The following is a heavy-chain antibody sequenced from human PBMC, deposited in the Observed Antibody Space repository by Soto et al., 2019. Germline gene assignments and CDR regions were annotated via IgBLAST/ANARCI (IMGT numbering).Heavy chain of an antibody. CDR1: GGSIRSGSDC. D-gene: IGHD3-9*01. V-gene: IGHV4-61*01. CDR3: ARCSYFDILSGYYNLAINAYYFDY. CDR2: FYSRGST. Sequence: SETMSLTCTVAGGSIRSGSDCWSWNQQNRGKGLEWIGYFYSRGSTSYNPSLKSRVTISLDTSKNQFSLKLSSVTAADTAVYYCARCSYFDILSGYYNLAINAYYFDYWGQGTLVTVSS. J-gene: IGHJ4*02.